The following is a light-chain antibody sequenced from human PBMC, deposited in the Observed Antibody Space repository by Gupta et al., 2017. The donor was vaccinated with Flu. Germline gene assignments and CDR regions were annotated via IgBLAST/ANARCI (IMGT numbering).Light chain of an antibody. V-gene: IGLV1-47*01. CDR2: RID. Sequence: SVLTQPPSASGTPGQGVTISCSGSSSNIGSHCLYGYQHRPGAAPKLLIFRIDQRYSGVPARFSGSKSGTSASLAISGLRSEDEADYYCATWDDSLSGRVFGGGTKLTVL. J-gene: IGLJ3*02. CDR1: SSNIGSHC. CDR3: ATWDDSLSGRV.